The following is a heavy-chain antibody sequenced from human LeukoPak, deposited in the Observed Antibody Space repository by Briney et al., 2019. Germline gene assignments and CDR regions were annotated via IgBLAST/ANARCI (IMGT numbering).Heavy chain of an antibody. D-gene: IGHD1-26*01. J-gene: IGHJ4*02. CDR3: AKDRVGATLYFDF. Sequence: GGSLRLSCAASGFTFDDYGMSWVRQAPGKGLEWVSAISGSGDTTYFADSVKGRFTISRDNSKSTLYLQMNSLRAEDTAVYYCAKDRVGATLYFDFWGQGTLLTVSS. V-gene: IGHV3-23*01. CDR1: GFTFDDYG. CDR2: ISGSGDTT.